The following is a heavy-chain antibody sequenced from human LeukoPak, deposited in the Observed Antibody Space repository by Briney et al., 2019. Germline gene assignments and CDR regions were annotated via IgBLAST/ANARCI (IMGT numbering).Heavy chain of an antibody. CDR2: INPSGGST. CDR3: AKGVTARGSSWVPYYYYGMDV. D-gene: IGHD6-13*01. V-gene: IGHV1-46*01. CDR1: GYTFTSYY. Sequence: ASVKVSCKASGYTFTSYYMHWVRQAPGQGLEWMGIINPSGGSTSYAQKFQGRVTMTRDTSTSTVYMELSSLRSEDTAVYYCAKGVTARGSSWVPYYYYGMDVWGQGTTVTVSS. J-gene: IGHJ6*02.